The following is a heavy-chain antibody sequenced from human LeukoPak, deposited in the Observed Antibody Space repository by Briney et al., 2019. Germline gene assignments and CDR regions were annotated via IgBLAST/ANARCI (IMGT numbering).Heavy chain of an antibody. Sequence: SQTLSLTCAVSGGSISSGSYSWSWIRQPPGKGLEWIGYIYPRGSTYYNPSLKSRVILSLDKSANQFSLNLSSVTAADTAVYWCARVQLTGATYHYYYYMDVWGKGTPVTVSS. J-gene: IGHJ6*03. CDR2: IYPRGST. CDR1: GGSISSGSYS. CDR3: ARVQLTGATYHYYYYMDV. V-gene: IGHV4-30-2*01. D-gene: IGHD1-20*01.